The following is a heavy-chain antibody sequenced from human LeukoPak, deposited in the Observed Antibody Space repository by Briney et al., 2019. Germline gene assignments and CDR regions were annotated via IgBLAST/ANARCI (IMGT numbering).Heavy chain of an antibody. CDR3: ARLHNVRYYYGMDV. D-gene: IGHD5-24*01. V-gene: IGHV4-59*08. CDR1: GGSISSYY. J-gene: IGHJ6*02. CDR2: IYYSGST. Sequence: SETLSLTCTVSGGSISSYYWSWIRQPPGKGLEWIGYIYYSGSTNYNPSLKSRVTISVDTSKNQFSLKLSSVTAADTAVYYCARLHNVRYYYGMDVWGQGTTVTVSS.